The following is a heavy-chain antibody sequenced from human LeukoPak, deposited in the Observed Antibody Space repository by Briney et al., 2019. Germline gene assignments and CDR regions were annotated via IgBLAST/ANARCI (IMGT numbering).Heavy chain of an antibody. V-gene: IGHV3-23*01. D-gene: IGHD1-26*01. J-gene: IGHJ3*02. CDR3: ANFVGATPDAFDI. CDR2: ISGSGGST. Sequence: GGSLRLSCAASGFTFSSYAMSWVRQAPGKGLEWVSAISGSGGSTYYADAVKGRFTISRDNSKNTLYLQMNSLRAEDTAVYYCANFVGATPDAFDIWGQGTMVTVSP. CDR1: GFTFSSYA.